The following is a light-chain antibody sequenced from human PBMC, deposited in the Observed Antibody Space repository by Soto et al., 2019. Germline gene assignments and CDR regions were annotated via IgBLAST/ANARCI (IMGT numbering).Light chain of an antibody. CDR1: SSDVGNYNY. CDR3: SSYAGSNNFVV. Sequence: QSALTQPPSASGSPEQSVTISCTGTSSDVGNYNYVSWYQQHPGKAPKLMIYEVSKRPSGVPDRFSGSKSGNTASLTVSGLQAEDEADYYCSSYAGSNNFVVFGGGTKLTVL. J-gene: IGLJ2*01. V-gene: IGLV2-8*01. CDR2: EVS.